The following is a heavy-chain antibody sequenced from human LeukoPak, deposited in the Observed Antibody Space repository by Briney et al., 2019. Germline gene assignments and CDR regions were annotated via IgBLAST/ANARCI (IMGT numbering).Heavy chain of an antibody. CDR1: GLTFTTYW. J-gene: IGHJ6*02. CDR3: ARDQEVATILHYYYYGMDV. Sequence: GGSLRLSCAASGLTFTTYWMHWVRQAPGKGLVWVSHINSDGSITSYADSVKGRFTISRDNAKNTLYLQMNSLRAEDTAVYYCARDQEVATILHYYYYGMDVWGQGTTVTVSS. CDR2: INSDGSIT. V-gene: IGHV3-74*01. D-gene: IGHD5-12*01.